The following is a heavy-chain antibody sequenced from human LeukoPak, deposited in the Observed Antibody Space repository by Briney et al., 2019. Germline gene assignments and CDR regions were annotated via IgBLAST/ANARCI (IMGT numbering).Heavy chain of an antibody. J-gene: IGHJ6*03. V-gene: IGHV4-4*07. CDR3: ARGPYYDFWSGPPPYYYYYMDV. Sequence: SETLSLTCSVSGGSISSYYWSWIRQPAGKGLEWIGRIYTSGSTNYNPSLKSRVTMSVDTSKNQFSLKLSSVTAADTAVYYCARGPYYDFWSGPPPYYYYYMDVWGKGTTVTVSS. CDR2: IYTSGST. CDR1: GGSISSYY. D-gene: IGHD3-3*01.